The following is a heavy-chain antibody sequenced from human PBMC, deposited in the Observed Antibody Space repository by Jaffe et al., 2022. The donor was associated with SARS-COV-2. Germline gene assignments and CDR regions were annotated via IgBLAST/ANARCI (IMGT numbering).Heavy chain of an antibody. CDR2: IKSKTDGGTI. CDR3: SGLGYDFWSGSYYFDY. J-gene: IGHJ4*02. V-gene: IGHV3-15*01. Sequence: EVLLVESGGGLVKPGGSLRLSCAASGFTFSNAWMSWVRQAPGKGLEWVGRIKSKTDGGTIDYAAPVKGRFTISRDDSKNTLFLQMNSLKTEDTAVYYCSGLGYDFWSGSYYFDYWGQGTLVAVSS. D-gene: IGHD3-3*01. CDR1: GFTFSNAW.